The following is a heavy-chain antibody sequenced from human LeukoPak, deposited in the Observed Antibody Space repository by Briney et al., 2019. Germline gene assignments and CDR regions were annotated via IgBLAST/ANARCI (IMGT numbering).Heavy chain of an antibody. CDR1: GGSISSGGYS. CDR3: ARDNYLSWFDP. J-gene: IGHJ5*02. D-gene: IGHD5-24*01. CDR2: IYHSGST. Sequence: SQTLSLTCAVSGGSISSGGYSWSWIRQPPGKGLEWNGYIYHSGSTYYNPSLKSRVTISVDRSKNQFSLKLSSVTAADTAVYYCARDNYLSWFDPWGQGTLVTVSS. V-gene: IGHV4-30-2*01.